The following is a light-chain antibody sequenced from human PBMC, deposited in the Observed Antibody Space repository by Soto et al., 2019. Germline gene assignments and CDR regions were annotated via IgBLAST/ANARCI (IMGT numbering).Light chain of an antibody. CDR2: DVN. CDR1: SSDVGGYNY. CDR3: SSYTGSSTYVV. J-gene: IGLJ2*01. Sequence: QSALTQPASVSGSPGQSITISCTGTSSDVGGYNYGSWYQQHPGKAPKLMIYDVNNRPSGVSNRFSGSKSGTTASLTISGLQAEDEADDYCSSYTGSSTYVVFGGGTKLTVL. V-gene: IGLV2-14*01.